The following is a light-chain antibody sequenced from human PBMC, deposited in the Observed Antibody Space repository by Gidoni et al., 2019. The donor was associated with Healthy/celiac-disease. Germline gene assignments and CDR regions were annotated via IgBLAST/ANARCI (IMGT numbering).Light chain of an antibody. CDR2: GAS. Sequence: ELVLTQSPGTLSLSPGERATLSCRASQSVSSSYLAWYQQKPGQAPRLLIYGASSRATGIPDRCSGSGSGTDFTLTISRLEPEDFAVYYCQQYGSSPRLTFXGXTKVEIK. CDR1: QSVSSSY. V-gene: IGKV3-20*01. CDR3: QQYGSSPRLT. J-gene: IGKJ4*01.